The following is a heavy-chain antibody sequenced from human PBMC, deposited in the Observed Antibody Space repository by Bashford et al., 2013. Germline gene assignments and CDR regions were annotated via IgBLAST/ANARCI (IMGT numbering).Heavy chain of an antibody. CDR3: ARVGSGSYYSSGDWFDP. J-gene: IGHJ5*02. D-gene: IGHD3-10*01. CDR1: GGSISSGDYY. Sequence: SETLSLTCTVSGGSISSGDYYWSWIRQHPREGPGVDWGTSITVGAPTTTRSLKSQFTISVDTSKNQFSLRLSSVTAADTAVYYCARVGSGSYYSSGDWFDPWGQGT. V-gene: IGHV4-31*01. CDR2: SITVGAP.